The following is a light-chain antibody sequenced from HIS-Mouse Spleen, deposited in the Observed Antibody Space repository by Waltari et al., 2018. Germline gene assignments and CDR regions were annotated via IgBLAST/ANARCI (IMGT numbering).Light chain of an antibody. J-gene: IGKJ4*01. CDR3: QQANSFPPLT. CDR2: WAS. CDR1: PRVLYSSNNKNY. Sequence: DIVMTQSPDSLAVSLGERATINCKSSPRVLYSSNNKNYLAWYQQKPGQPPKLLIYWASTRESGVPDRFSGSGSGTDFTLTISSLQPEDFATYYCQQANSFPPLTFGGGTKVEIK. V-gene: IGKV4-1*01.